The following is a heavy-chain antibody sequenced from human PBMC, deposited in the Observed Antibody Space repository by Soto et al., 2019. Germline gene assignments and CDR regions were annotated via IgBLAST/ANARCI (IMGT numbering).Heavy chain of an antibody. J-gene: IGHJ4*02. D-gene: IGHD3-10*02. CDR2: ISYDGNNK. V-gene: IGHV3-30*18. CDR1: GFIFNRFG. Sequence: PGGSLRLSCAASGFIFNRFGMHWVRQAPGKGLEWVATISYDGNNKYYRDTVKGRVNISRDNYQNTLDLQMHSLRPEDTAMYFCAKAVDISVRAAPHSDYWGQGTLVAVYS. CDR3: AKAVDISVRAAPHSDY.